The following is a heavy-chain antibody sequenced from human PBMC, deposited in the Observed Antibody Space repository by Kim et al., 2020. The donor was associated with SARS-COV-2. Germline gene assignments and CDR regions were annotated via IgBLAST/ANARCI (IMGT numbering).Heavy chain of an antibody. CDR3: ARDVGYCSSTSCYAQGVFDY. J-gene: IGHJ4*02. V-gene: IGHV4-39*07. CDR2: IYYSGST. D-gene: IGHD2-2*01. Sequence: SETLSLTCTVSGGSISSSSYYWGWIRQPPGKGLEWIGSIYYSGSTYYNPSLKSRVTISVDTSKNQFSLKLSSVTAADTAVYYCARDVGYCSSTSCYAQGVFDYWGQGTLVTVSS. CDR1: GGSISSSSYY.